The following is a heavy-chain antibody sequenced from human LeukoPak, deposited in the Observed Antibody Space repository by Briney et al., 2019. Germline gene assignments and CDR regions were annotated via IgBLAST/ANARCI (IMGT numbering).Heavy chain of an antibody. CDR2: ISSSSSYI. J-gene: IGHJ4*02. D-gene: IGHD1-26*01. Sequence: GGSLRLSCAASGFTFSSYSMNWVRQAPGKGLEWVSSISSSSSYIYYADSVKGRFTISRDNAKNSLYLQMNSLRAEDTAVYYCAKVASLVGATSLDYWGQGTLVTVSS. CDR3: AKVASLVGATSLDY. CDR1: GFTFSSYS. V-gene: IGHV3-21*01.